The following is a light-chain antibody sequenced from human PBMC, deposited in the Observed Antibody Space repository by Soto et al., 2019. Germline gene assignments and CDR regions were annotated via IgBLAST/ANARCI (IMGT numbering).Light chain of an antibody. CDR2: DAS. Sequence: EIQLTQYTLGLSGSVGVSVTLTCRASQTISSWLAWYQQKPGKAPTLLIYDASTLERGVPSRFSGTGSGTEFTLSIDSLQPDDFATYYCQQYHTSSITFGQGTRLEIK. V-gene: IGKV1-5*01. CDR1: QTISSW. CDR3: QQYHTSSIT. J-gene: IGKJ5*01.